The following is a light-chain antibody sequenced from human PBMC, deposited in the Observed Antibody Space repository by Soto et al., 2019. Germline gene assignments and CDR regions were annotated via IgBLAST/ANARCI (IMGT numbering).Light chain of an antibody. CDR1: QGVTTN. CDR3: QQYNNWPET. CDR2: DVS. Sequence: EIVMTQSPGTLSVSPGERATLSCRASQGVTTNFAWYQQKSGQSPRLLIYDVSIRATGVPARFSGTGSETDFTLTISGLQSEDSAVYYCQQYNNWPETFGQGTKVDIK. V-gene: IGKV3-15*01. J-gene: IGKJ1*01.